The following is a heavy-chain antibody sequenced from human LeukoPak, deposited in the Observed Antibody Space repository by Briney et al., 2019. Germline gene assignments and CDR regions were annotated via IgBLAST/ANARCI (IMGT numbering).Heavy chain of an antibody. V-gene: IGHV3-23*01. CDR3: AKEYSRSYYYYMDV. CDR2: ISGSGGST. D-gene: IGHD4-11*01. J-gene: IGHJ6*03. Sequence: GGSLRLSCAASGFTFSSYAMSWVRQAPGKGLEWVSGISGSGGSTYYADSVKGRFTISRDNSKKTLYLQMNSLRAEDTAVYYCAKEYSRSYYYYMDVWGKGTTVTVSS. CDR1: GFTFSSYA.